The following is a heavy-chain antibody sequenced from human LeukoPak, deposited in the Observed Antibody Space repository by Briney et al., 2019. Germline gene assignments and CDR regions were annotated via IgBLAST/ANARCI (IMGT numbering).Heavy chain of an antibody. D-gene: IGHD6-13*01. CDR2: INPNSGGT. CDR1: GYTFTGYY. CDR3: ARGVGIAAAGTLDY. J-gene: IGHJ4*02. V-gene: IGHV1-2*02. Sequence: GAPVKVSCKASGYTFTGYYMHWVRQAPGQGLEWMGWINPNSGGTNYAQKFQGRVTMTRDTSISTAYMELSRLRSDDTAVYYCARGVGIAAAGTLDYWGQGTLVTVSS.